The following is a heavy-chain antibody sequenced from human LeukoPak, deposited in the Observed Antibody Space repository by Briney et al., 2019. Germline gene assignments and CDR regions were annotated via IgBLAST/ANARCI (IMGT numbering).Heavy chain of an antibody. V-gene: IGHV1-69*04. Sequence: ASVKVSCKASGGTFSSYAISWVRQAPGQGPEWMGRIIPILGIANYAQKFQGRVTITADKSTSTAYMELSRLRSDDTAVYYCARVKDSGSYGYFDYWGQGTLVTVSS. J-gene: IGHJ4*02. CDR2: IIPILGIA. CDR3: ARVKDSGSYGYFDY. CDR1: GGTFSSYA. D-gene: IGHD1-26*01.